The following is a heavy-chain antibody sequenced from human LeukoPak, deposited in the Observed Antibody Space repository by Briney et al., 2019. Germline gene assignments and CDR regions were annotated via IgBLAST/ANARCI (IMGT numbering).Heavy chain of an antibody. D-gene: IGHD5-12*01. J-gene: IGHJ6*03. CDR2: MNPNSGNT. CDR3: ARDAERGYYYYMDV. CDR1: GYTFTSYD. Sequence: GASVKVSCKASGYTFTSYDINWVRQATGQGLEWLGWMNPNSGNTGYAQKFQGRVTITRNTSIGTAYMEPSSLTSEDTAVYYCARDAERGYYYYMDVWGKGTTVTVSS. V-gene: IGHV1-8*03.